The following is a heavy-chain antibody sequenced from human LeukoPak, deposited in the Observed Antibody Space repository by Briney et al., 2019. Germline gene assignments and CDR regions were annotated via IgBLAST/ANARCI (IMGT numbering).Heavy chain of an antibody. CDR3: AKDMIFSMVRGVKALDS. CDR1: GFTFASHA. V-gene: IGHV3-23*01. CDR2: ISGSGDST. J-gene: IGHJ4*02. D-gene: IGHD3-10*01. Sequence: QSGGSLRLSCASSGFTFASHAMSWVRQAPGKGLEWVSGISGSGDSTFYADSVKGRFTISRDNSKNTLYLQMNSLRAGDTAVYYCAKDMIFSMVRGVKALDSWVQGTLVTVSS.